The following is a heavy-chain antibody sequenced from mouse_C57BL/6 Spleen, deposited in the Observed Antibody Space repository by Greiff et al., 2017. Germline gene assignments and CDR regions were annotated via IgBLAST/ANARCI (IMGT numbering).Heavy chain of an antibody. J-gene: IGHJ4*01. CDR2: INPGSGGT. D-gene: IGHD2-5*01. V-gene: IGHV1-54*01. CDR3: ASYSNFSMDY. CDR1: GYAFTNSL. Sequence: VQLQQSGAELVRPGTSVKVSCKASGYAFTNSLIEWVKPRPGLGLVWIGVINPGSGGTNYNERVKGKATLTADKSSSTAYMQLSSLTSEDAAVYFCASYSNFSMDYWGQGTSVTVSS.